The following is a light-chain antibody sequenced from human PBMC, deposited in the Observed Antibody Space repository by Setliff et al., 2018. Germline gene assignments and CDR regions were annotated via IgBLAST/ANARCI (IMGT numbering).Light chain of an antibody. J-gene: IGLJ2*01. CDR2: DVT. V-gene: IGLV2-14*03. Sequence: QPALTQPASVSGSPGQSITTSCIGTSSDIGDSYNYVSWYQHYPGKAPKLMIFDVTNRPSGVSNRFSGSKSGNTASLTISGLQAEDEALYYCSSYRSSSTLVVFGGGTKVTVL. CDR1: SSDIGDSYNY. CDR3: SSYRSSSTLVV.